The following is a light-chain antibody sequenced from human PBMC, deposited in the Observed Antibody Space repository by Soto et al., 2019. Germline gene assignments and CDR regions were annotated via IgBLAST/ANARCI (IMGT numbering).Light chain of an antibody. J-gene: IGKJ1*01. Sequence: EIVLTQSPCTLSLSPGERAALSCRASSYLAWYQQKPGQAPRLLIYGASSRATGIPDRFTGSGSGTDFTLTISSLQPEDIATYYCQQSYGIPWTFGQGTKVDI. CDR1: SY. CDR2: GAS. CDR3: QQSYGIPWT. V-gene: IGKV3-20*01.